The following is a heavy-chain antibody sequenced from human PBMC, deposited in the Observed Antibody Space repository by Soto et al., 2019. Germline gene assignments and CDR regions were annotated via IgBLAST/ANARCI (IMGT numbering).Heavy chain of an antibody. J-gene: IGHJ4*02. D-gene: IGHD6-13*01. CDR3: ARHGRQLVENFDY. CDR1: GGSISSSSYY. CDR2: IYYSGST. V-gene: IGHV4-39*01. Sequence: SETLSLTCTVSGGSISSSSYYWGWIRQPPGKGLEWIGSIYYSGSTYYNPSLKSRVTISVDMSKNQFSLKLSSVTAADTAVYYCARHGRQLVENFDYWGQGTLVTVSS.